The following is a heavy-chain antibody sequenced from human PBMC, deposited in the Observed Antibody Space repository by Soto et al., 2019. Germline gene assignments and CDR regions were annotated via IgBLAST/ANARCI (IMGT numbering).Heavy chain of an antibody. J-gene: IGHJ5*02. Sequence: GGSLRLSCAASGFTFDDYAMHWVRQAPGKGLEWVSGISWNSGSIGYADSVKGRFTISRDNSKNSLYLQMNSLRAEDTAVYYCARSYYYDSVDPWGQGTLVTVSS. CDR3: ARSYYYDSVDP. CDR1: GFTFDDYA. V-gene: IGHV3-9*01. D-gene: IGHD3-22*01. CDR2: ISWNSGSI.